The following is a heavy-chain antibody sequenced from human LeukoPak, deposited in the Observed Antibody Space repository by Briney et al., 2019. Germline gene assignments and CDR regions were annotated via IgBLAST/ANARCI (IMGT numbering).Heavy chain of an antibody. CDR3: ARDSGANWNHLYYYYGMDV. D-gene: IGHD1-1*01. CDR2: TYYRSKWYN. Sequence: SQTLSLTCAISGDSVSSNSAAWNWIRQSPSRGLEWLGRTYYRSKWYNDYAVSVKSRITINPDTSKNQFSLQLNSVTPEDTAVYYCARDSGANWNHLYYYYGMDVWGQGTTVTVSS. J-gene: IGHJ6*02. CDR1: GDSVSSNSAA. V-gene: IGHV6-1*01.